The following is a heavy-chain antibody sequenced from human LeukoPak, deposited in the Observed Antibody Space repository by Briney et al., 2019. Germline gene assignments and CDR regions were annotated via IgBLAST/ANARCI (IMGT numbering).Heavy chain of an antibody. Sequence: LSLTCAVYGGSFSGYYWSWIRQPPGKGLEWVGFIRSKAYGGTTEYAASVKGRFTISRDDSKNIAYLQMNSLKTEDTAVYYCTRDLRVRGYSYGSFDFWGQGTLVTVSS. V-gene: IGHV3-49*03. CDR3: TRDLRVRGYSYGSFDF. CDR2: IRSKAYGGTT. D-gene: IGHD5-18*01. J-gene: IGHJ4*02. CDR1: GGSFSGYY.